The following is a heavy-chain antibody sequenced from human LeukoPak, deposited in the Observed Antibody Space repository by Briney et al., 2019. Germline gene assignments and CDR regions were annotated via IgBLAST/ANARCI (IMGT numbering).Heavy chain of an antibody. CDR2: ISTSSSYI. Sequence: GGSLRLSCAASGFTFSSFSMNWVRQAPGKRLEWVSSISTSSSYIYYANSVKDRFTISRDNAKNSLYLQMNSLRAEDTAVYYCARGPQKNGHSSGYPGYFDYWGQGTLVTVSS. D-gene: IGHD3-22*01. CDR1: GFTFSSFS. J-gene: IGHJ4*02. V-gene: IGHV3-21*01. CDR3: ARGPQKNGHSSGYPGYFDY.